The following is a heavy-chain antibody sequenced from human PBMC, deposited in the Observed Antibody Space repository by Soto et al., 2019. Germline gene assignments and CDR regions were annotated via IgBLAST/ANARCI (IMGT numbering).Heavy chain of an antibody. V-gene: IGHV2-5*02. CDR2: IYWDDDK. D-gene: IGHD3-10*01. Sequence: SGPSLVNPTQTLTLTCTFSGFSFSTGGVGVGWFLQPPGKALEWLAVIYWDDDKRYSPSLKTRLTITKDTSKNQVVLTMTNMDPVDTATYYCAQSPFFGDKLDYWGQGTLVTVS. J-gene: IGHJ4*02. CDR1: GFSFSTGGVG. CDR3: AQSPFFGDKLDY.